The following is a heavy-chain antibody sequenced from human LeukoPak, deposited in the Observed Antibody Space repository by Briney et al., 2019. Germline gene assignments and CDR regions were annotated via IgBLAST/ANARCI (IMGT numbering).Heavy chain of an antibody. CDR3: AGGSATSPMHY. Sequence: SETLSLTCTVSGGSISSGSYYWSWIRQPAGKGLEWIGRIYTSGSTNYNPSLKSRVTISVDTSKNQFSLKLSSVTAADTAVYYCAGGSATSPMHYWGQGTLVTISS. CDR1: GGSISSGSYY. J-gene: IGHJ4*02. V-gene: IGHV4-61*02. CDR2: IYTSGST. D-gene: IGHD2-2*01.